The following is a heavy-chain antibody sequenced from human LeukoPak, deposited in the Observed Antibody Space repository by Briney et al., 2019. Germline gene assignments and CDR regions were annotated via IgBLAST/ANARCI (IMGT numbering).Heavy chain of an antibody. CDR1: GFTFSSTW. Sequence: GGSLRLSCAASGFTFSSTWMHWVRQVPGKELVWVARIESDGRRTTYAESVKGRFTISRDNAKNTLYLEMNSLRVEDTAVYYCAKGRDYYFDYWGQGTLVTVSS. J-gene: IGHJ4*02. CDR2: IESDGRRT. V-gene: IGHV3-74*03. D-gene: IGHD3-10*01. CDR3: AKGRDYYFDY.